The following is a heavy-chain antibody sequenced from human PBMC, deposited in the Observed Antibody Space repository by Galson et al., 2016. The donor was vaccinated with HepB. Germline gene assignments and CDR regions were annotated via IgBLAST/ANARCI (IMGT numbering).Heavy chain of an antibody. Sequence: SLRLSCAASGFTFTSYGMHWVRQAPGKGLEWLAVMWYDGGNKYYADSVKGRFIISRDRSKNTVYLQMNSVRAEDTAVYFCAKAGTYYYYGLDVWGQGTTVTVSS. J-gene: IGHJ6*02. CDR2: MWYDGGNK. CDR3: AKAGTYYYYGLDV. D-gene: IGHD1-26*01. V-gene: IGHV3-33*03. CDR1: GFTFTSYG.